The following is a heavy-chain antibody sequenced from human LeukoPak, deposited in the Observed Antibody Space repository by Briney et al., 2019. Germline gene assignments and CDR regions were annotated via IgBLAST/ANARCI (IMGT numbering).Heavy chain of an antibody. CDR2: VTNSGSST. CDR1: GFTFSSYA. V-gene: IGHV3-23*01. D-gene: IGHD4-23*01. CDR3: AKEDYGGNSKTFDI. J-gene: IGHJ3*02. Sequence: GGSLRLSCAASGFTFSSYAMAWIRQAPGKGLEGVSTVTNSGSSTYYADSVKGRFTISRDNSKNTLFPQMNSLRAEDTAVYYCAKEDYGGNSKTFDIWGQGTMVTVSS.